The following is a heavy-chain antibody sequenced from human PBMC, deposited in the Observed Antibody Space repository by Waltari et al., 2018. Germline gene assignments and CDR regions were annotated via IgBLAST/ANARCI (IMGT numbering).Heavy chain of an antibody. Sequence: QVQLVQSGAEVKMPGSSVKVSCKASGGTFSSYAISWLRQAPGQGLEWMGRIIPIFGTANYAQKFQGRVTITADKSTSTAYMELSSLRSEDTAVYYWARSSRIAGPGDYWGQGTLVTVSS. D-gene: IGHD6-13*01. V-gene: IGHV1-69*08. J-gene: IGHJ4*02. CDR2: IIPIFGTA. CDR3: ARSSRIAGPGDY. CDR1: GGTFSSYA.